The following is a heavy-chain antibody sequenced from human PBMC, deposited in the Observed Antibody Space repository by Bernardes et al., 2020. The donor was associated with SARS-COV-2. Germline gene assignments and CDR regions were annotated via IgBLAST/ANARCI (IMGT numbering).Heavy chain of an antibody. CDR1: GYRLTDLS. CDR3: ATGFCSGGSCLVGGYNGREG. V-gene: IGHV1-24*01. Sequence: ASVKVSCKVSGYRLTDLSMHWVRQAPGKGLEWMGRFDPEDGETIYAQKFQGRVSMTEDTSTDTAYMELSSLRSEDTAVYYCATGFCSGGSCLVGGYNGREGWGKGTTVNVSS. J-gene: IGHJ6*04. CDR2: FDPEDGET. D-gene: IGHD2-15*01.